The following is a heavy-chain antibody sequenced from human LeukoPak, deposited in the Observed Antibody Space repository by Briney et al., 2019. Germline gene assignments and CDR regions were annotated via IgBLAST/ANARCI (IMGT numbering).Heavy chain of an antibody. CDR3: AKGNGYCSGGSCYSDFNCDY. CDR1: GFTFSSYG. D-gene: IGHD2-15*01. J-gene: IGHJ4*02. CDR2: IWYDGSNK. V-gene: IGHV3-33*06. Sequence: PGGSLRLSCAASGFTFSSYGMHWVRQAPGKGLEWVAVIWYDGSNKYYADSVKGRFTISRDNSKNTLYLQMNSLRAEDTAVYYCAKGNGYCSGGSCYSDFNCDYWGQGTLVTVSS.